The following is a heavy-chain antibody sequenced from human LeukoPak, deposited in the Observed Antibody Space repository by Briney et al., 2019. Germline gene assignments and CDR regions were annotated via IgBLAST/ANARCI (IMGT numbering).Heavy chain of an antibody. Sequence: PGGSLRLSCAASGFTFGSYAMSWVRQAPGKGLEWVSGISAPGDNTYYADSVKGRLTISRDNSKNTLYLQMNSLRAEDTALYYCAKLERRHSGGNRFDFWGQGTLLTVSS. CDR3: AKLERRHSGGNRFDF. D-gene: IGHD1-1*01. V-gene: IGHV3-23*01. CDR1: GFTFGSYA. CDR2: ISAPGDNT. J-gene: IGHJ4*02.